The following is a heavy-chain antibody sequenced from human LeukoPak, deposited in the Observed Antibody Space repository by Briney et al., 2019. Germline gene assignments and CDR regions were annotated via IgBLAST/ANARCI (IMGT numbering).Heavy chain of an antibody. CDR2: ISYDGSNK. CDR1: GFTFSSYA. Sequence: GGSLRLSCAASGFTFSSYAMHWVRQAPGKGLEWVAVISYDGSNKYYADSVKGRFTISRDNSKNTLYLQMNSLRAEDTAVYYCAKRSRSSVQWRDYYGMDVWGQGTTVTVSS. J-gene: IGHJ6*02. V-gene: IGHV3-30*18. CDR3: AKRSRSSVQWRDYYGMDV. D-gene: IGHD6-19*01.